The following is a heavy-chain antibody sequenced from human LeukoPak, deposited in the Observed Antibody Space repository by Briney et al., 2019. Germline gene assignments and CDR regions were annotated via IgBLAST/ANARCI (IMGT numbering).Heavy chain of an antibody. D-gene: IGHD2-2*01. V-gene: IGHV1-69*13. Sequence: ASVKVSCKASGGTFSSYAISWVRQAPGQGLEWMGGIIPIFGTANYAQKFQGRVTITADESTSTAYMELSSLRSEGTAVYYCASVTMGGNCSSTSCPPNYWGQGTLVTVSS. CDR1: GGTFSSYA. CDR2: IIPIFGTA. CDR3: ASVTMGGNCSSTSCPPNY. J-gene: IGHJ4*02.